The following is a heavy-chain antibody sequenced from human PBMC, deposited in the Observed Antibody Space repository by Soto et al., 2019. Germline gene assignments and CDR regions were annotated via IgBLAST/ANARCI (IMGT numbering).Heavy chain of an antibody. CDR3: SREDGLPDYRMDG. V-gene: IGHV4-4*07. J-gene: IGHJ6*01. Sequence: SEPLSLTCTVSGGSISRYYWSWIRPPAEEGLEWIGRSYSSGSTNYTPSLKSRVTMSVDTSKDQFSLKLTSVTAADTAVYYWSREDGLPDYRMDGRGQGTTVTVYS. CDR1: GGSISRYY. CDR2: SYSSGST.